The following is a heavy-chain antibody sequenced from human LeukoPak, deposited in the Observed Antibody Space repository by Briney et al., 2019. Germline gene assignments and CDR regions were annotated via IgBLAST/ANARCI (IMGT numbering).Heavy chain of an antibody. CDR3: TTYPNDQYFDFDY. Sequence: PGGSLRLSCAASGFTFSNAWMSWVRQAPGKGLEWVGRIKSKTDGGTTDYAAPVKGRFTISRDDSKNTLYLQMNSLKTEDTAVYYCTTYPNDQYFDFDYWGQGTLVTVSS. J-gene: IGHJ4*02. D-gene: IGHD1-1*01. V-gene: IGHV3-15*01. CDR2: IKSKTDGGTT. CDR1: GFTFSNAW.